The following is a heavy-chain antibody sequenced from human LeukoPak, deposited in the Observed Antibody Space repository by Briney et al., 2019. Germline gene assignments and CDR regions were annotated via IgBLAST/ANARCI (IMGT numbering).Heavy chain of an antibody. CDR3: ARDQPQYSGYVNSHGGAFDY. D-gene: IGHD5-12*01. CDR2: INPNSGGT. V-gene: IGHV1-2*02. CDR1: GYTFTGYY. Sequence: GASVKVSCKASGYTFTGYYMHWVRQAPGQGLEWMGWINPNSGGTNYAQKFQGRVTMTRDTSISTAYMELTSLRSDDTAVYYCARDQPQYSGYVNSHGGAFDYWGQGTLVTVSS. J-gene: IGHJ4*02.